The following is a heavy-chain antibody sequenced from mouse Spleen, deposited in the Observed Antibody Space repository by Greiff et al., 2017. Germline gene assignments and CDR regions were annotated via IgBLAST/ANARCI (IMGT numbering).Heavy chain of an antibody. V-gene: IGHV3-6*01. CDR3: AREGYYRYDGYAMDY. CDR1: GYSITSGYY. J-gene: IGHJ4*01. Sequence: EVQRVESGPGLVKPSQSLSLTCSVTGYSITSGYYWNWIRQFPGNKLEWMGYISYDGSNNYNPSLKNRISITRDTSKNQFFLKLNSVTTEDTATYYCAREGYYRYDGYAMDYWGQGTSVTVSS. D-gene: IGHD2-14*01. CDR2: ISYDGSN.